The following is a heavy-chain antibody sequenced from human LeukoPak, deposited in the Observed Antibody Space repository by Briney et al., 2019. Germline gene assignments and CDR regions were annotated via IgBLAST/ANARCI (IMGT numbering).Heavy chain of an antibody. V-gene: IGHV3-9*01. D-gene: IGHD3-3*01. Sequence: PGGSLRLSCAGSGLTFDDYAMHWVRQAPGRGLEWVSGISWNSGSINYADSVKGRFTISRDNAKNSLYLQMNSLRAEDTALYYCVKDNSLGVAIFWGQGTLVTVSS. CDR2: ISWNSGSI. J-gene: IGHJ4*02. CDR3: VKDNSLGVAIF. CDR1: GLTFDDYA.